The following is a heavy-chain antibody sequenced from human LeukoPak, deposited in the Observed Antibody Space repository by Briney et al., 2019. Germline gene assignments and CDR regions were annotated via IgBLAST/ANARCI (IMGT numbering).Heavy chain of an antibody. CDR3: ATRLYAGSPNWYDP. V-gene: IGHV5-51*01. Sequence: GESLKISCKASGHSFTNHWIGWVRQMPGIGLEWVGIINFGDSETLYSPSFQGQVTISLDKSISTTYLQWRSLKASDTATYYCATRLYAGSPNWYDPWGQGTLVTVSS. CDR2: INFGDSET. CDR1: GHSFTNHW. D-gene: IGHD1-26*01. J-gene: IGHJ5*02.